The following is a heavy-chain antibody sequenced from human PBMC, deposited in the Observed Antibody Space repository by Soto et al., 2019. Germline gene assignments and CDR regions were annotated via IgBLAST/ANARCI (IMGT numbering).Heavy chain of an antibody. J-gene: IGHJ4*02. Sequence: QVQLVQSGAEVKKPGASVKVSCKASGYTFTSYYMHWVRQAPGQGLEWMGIIKPSGGSTSYAQKFQGRVTMTRDTSTSPVYMELRSLRSEDTAVYYCAREIETGGELRTWDYWGQGTLVTVSS. CDR1: GYTFTSYY. CDR2: IKPSGGST. D-gene: IGHD1-7*01. CDR3: AREIETGGELRTWDY. V-gene: IGHV1-46*01.